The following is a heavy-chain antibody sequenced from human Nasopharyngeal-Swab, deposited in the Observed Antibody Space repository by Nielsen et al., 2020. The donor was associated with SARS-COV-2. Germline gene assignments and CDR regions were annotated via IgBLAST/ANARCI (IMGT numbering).Heavy chain of an antibody. CDR1: GGSISSYY. D-gene: IGHD1-14*01. V-gene: IGHV4-59*01. CDR2: IYYSGST. Sequence: SETLSLTCTVSGGSISSYYWSWTRQPPGKGLEWIGYIYYSGSTNYNPSLKSRVTISVDTSKNQFSLKLSSVTAADTAVYYCARVTTPAYYYYMDVWGKGTTVTVSS. J-gene: IGHJ6*03. CDR3: ARVTTPAYYYYMDV.